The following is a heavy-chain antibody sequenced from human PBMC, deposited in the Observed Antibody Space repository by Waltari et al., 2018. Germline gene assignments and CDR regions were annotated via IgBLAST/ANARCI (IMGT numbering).Heavy chain of an antibody. CDR2: IYTSGST. CDR3: ARAEYSSSWYVADYYYYMDV. V-gene: IGHV4-4*07. J-gene: IGHJ6*03. CDR1: GGSISSYY. D-gene: IGHD6-13*01. Sequence: QVQLQESGPGLVKPSETLSLTCTVSGGSISSYYWSWIRQPAGKGLVWIGRIYTSGSTNYNPSLKSRVTMAVDTSKNQFSLKLSSVTAADTAVYYCARAEYSSSWYVADYYYYMDVWGKGTTVTVSS.